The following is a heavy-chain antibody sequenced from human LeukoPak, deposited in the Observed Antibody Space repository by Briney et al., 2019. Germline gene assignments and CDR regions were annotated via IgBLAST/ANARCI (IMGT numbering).Heavy chain of an antibody. CDR1: GFTFRNYG. CDR2: IWYDGSRD. V-gene: IGHV3-33*01. D-gene: IGHD6-19*01. J-gene: IGHJ4*02. CDR3: ATVRGSDWYMDY. Sequence: PGTSLRLSCAASGFTFRNYGMNWVRQAPGKGLEWVALIWYDGSRDYYVDFVKGRFTVSRGNSKNTLYLQMKNLRAEDTAVYYCATVRGSDWYMDYWGQGTLVTVSS.